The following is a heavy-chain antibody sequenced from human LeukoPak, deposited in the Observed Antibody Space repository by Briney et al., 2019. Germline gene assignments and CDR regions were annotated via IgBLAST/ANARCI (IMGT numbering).Heavy chain of an antibody. D-gene: IGHD3-22*01. CDR2: INWNGGSR. CDR1: GFNFDDYV. J-gene: IGHJ4*02. V-gene: IGHV3-20*04. Sequence: GGSLRLSCAASGFNFDDYVMSWVRQAPGKGLEWVSGINWNGGSRGYAESVKGRFTISRDNAKNSLYLQMNSLRAEDTALYYCARSRHSYDSSGFPHYWGQGTLVTVSS. CDR3: ARSRHSYDSSGFPHY.